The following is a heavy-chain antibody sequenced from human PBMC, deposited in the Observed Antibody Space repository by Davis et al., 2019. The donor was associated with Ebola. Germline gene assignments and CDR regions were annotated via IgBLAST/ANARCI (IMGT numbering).Heavy chain of an antibody. V-gene: IGHV4-39*01. J-gene: IGHJ4*02. CDR3: FSSSWDFDY. D-gene: IGHD6-13*01. CDR1: GGSISSSSYY. CDR2: IYYSGST. Sequence: PSETLSLTCTVSGGSISSSSYYWGWIRQPPGKGLEWIGSIYYSGSTYYNPSLKSRVTISVDTSKNQFSLKLSSVTAADTAVYYCFSSSWDFDYWGQGTLVTVSS.